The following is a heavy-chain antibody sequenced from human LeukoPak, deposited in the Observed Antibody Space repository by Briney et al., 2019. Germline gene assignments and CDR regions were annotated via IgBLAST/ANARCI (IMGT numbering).Heavy chain of an antibody. CDR2: IKEDGSEK. D-gene: IGHD1-26*01. J-gene: IGHJ4*02. V-gene: IGHV3-7*03. CDR3: ARVVEWDDPFDS. Sequence: PGGSLRLSCVASGFIFSNYWMSWVRQAPGKGLEWVANIKEDGSEKYYVDSVKGRFTMSRDNAKNSLYLQMNSLRAEDTATYFCARVVEWDDPFDSWGQGTLVIVSS. CDR1: GFIFSNYW.